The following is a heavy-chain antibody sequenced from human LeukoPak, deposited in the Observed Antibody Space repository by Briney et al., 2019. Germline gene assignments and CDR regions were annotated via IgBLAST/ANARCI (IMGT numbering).Heavy chain of an antibody. CDR1: GYTFTSYA. V-gene: IGHV1-3*01. J-gene: IGHJ4*02. CDR3: ARDVRGVPAAGY. D-gene: IGHD2-2*01. CDR2: INAGNGNT. Sequence: ASVKVSCKASGYTFTSYAMHWVRQAPGQRLEWMGWINAGNGNTKYSQKFQGRVTITRDTSASTAYMELSSLRSEDTAVYYCARDVRGVPAAGYWGQGTLVTVSS.